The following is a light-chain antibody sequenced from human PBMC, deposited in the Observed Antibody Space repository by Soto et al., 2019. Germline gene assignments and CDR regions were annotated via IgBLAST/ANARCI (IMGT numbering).Light chain of an antibody. J-gene: IGKJ4*01. V-gene: IGKV3D-15*01. CDR3: QQYYHLGLA. Sequence: VMTQSPAKLSVSPGEGVTLFCRASQNVDTKLAWYQMKPGQAPRLLIYASSTRAAGIPGTVSGSGSGTQFRLTTSSVQSEGSAVYYCQQYYHLGLAFGGGSK. CDR1: QNVDTK. CDR2: ASS.